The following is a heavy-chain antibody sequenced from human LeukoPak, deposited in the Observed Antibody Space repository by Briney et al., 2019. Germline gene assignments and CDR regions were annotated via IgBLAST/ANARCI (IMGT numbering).Heavy chain of an antibody. J-gene: IGHJ5*02. CDR2: ISGSGGST. D-gene: IGHD3-10*01. V-gene: IGHV3-23*01. CDR3: AKDRSRGLWFGELLLFDP. Sequence: GGSLRLSCAASGFTFSSYAMSWVRQAPGKGLEWVSAISGSGGSTYYADSVKGRLTISRDNSKNTLYLQMNSLRAEDTAVYYCAKDRSRGLWFGELLLFDPWGQGTLVTVSS. CDR1: GFTFSSYA.